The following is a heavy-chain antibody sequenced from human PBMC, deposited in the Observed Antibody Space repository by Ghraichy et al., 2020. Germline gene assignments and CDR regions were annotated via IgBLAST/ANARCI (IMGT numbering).Heavy chain of an antibody. D-gene: IGHD6-13*01. V-gene: IGHV1-69*13. J-gene: IGHJ4*02. CDR1: GGTFSSYA. Sequence: SVKVSCKASGGTFSSYAISWVRQAPGQGLEWMGGIIPIFGTANYAQKFQGRVTITADESTSTAYMELSSLRSEDTAVYYCARDLGAAAGYFDYWGQGTLVTVSS. CDR2: IIPIFGTA. CDR3: ARDLGAAAGYFDY.